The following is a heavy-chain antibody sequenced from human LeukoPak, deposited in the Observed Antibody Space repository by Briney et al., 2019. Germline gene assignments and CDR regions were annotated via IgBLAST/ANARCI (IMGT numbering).Heavy chain of an antibody. Sequence: GESLKISCKGSGYSFTSNWIAWVRQMPGKGLEWMGIIYPGDSDTRYSPSFQGQVTISADKSICTTYLQWSSLKASDTAMYYYAKEGTTVVRRGYGMDVWGQGTSVTVSS. CDR3: AKEGTTVVRRGYGMDV. V-gene: IGHV5-51*01. J-gene: IGHJ6*02. CDR2: IYPGDSDT. D-gene: IGHD4-23*01. CDR1: GYSFTSNW.